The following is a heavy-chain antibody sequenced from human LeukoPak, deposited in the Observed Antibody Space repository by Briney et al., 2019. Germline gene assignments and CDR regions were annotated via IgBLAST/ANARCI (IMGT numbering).Heavy chain of an antibody. CDR1: GFTFNSYS. Sequence: GGSLRLSCAASGFTFNSYSMNWVRQAPGKGLEWVSSISGSNSYIYYADSMKGRFTISRDSAKNSLYLQMNSLRAEDTAVYYCAELGITMIGGVWGKGTTVTISS. CDR3: AELGITMIGGV. D-gene: IGHD3-10*02. CDR2: ISGSNSYI. V-gene: IGHV3-21*01. J-gene: IGHJ6*04.